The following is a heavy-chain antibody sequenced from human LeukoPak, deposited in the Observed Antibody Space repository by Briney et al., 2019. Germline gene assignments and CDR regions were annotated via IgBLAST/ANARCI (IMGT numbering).Heavy chain of an antibody. D-gene: IGHD5-18*01. Sequence: GGSLRLSCAASGFTFSDYYMSWIRQAPGKGLEWVSYISSSGSTIYYADSVKGRFTISRDNAKNSLYLQMNSLRAEDTAVYYCAKDRSTYSYGNFDYWGQGTLVTVSS. V-gene: IGHV3-11*01. CDR1: GFTFSDYY. CDR2: ISSSGSTI. J-gene: IGHJ4*02. CDR3: AKDRSTYSYGNFDY.